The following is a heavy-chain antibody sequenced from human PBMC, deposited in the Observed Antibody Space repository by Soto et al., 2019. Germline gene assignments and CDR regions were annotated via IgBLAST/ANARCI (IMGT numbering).Heavy chain of an antibody. V-gene: IGHV1-69*01. CDR1: GGTFSSYA. J-gene: IGHJ6*02. CDR3: ARDPRVTASAYYYYGMDV. CDR2: IIPIFGTA. Sequence: QVQLVQSGAEVKKPGSSVKVSCKASGGTFSSYAISWVRQAPGQGLEWMGGIIPIFGTANYAQKFQGRVTITADESTSTANMELSSLRSEDTAGYYWARDPRVTASAYYYYGMDVWGQGTTVTVSS. D-gene: IGHD2-21*02.